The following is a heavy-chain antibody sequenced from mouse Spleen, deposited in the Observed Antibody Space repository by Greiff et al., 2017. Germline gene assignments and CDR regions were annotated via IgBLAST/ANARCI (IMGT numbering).Heavy chain of an antibody. D-gene: IGHD1-1*01. CDR3: ARPRGNYAMDY. J-gene: IGHJ4*01. V-gene: IGHV1-64*01. Sequence: QVQLQQPGAELVKPGASVKLSCKASGYTFTSYWMHWVKQRPGQGLEWIGMIHPNSGSTNYNEKFKSKATLTVDKSSSTAYMQLSSLTSEDSAVYYCARPRGNYAMDYWGQGTSVTVSS. CDR2: IHPNSGST. CDR1: GYTFTSYW.